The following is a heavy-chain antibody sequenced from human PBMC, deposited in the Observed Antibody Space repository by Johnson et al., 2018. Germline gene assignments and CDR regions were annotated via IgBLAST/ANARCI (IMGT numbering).Heavy chain of an antibody. CDR2: IYPGDSDT. CDR1: GYSFTTYW. Sequence: EVQLVESGAEVKKPGESLKISCKGSGYSFTTYWIGWVRQMPGKGLEWVGIIYPGDSDTRYSPSFQGQVTITADKSINTAYLEWSSLQASDSAIYYCARQGRGAYVASDIWGQGAMVTVSS. V-gene: IGHV5-51*01. CDR3: ARQGRGAYVASDI. J-gene: IGHJ3*02. D-gene: IGHD1-26*01.